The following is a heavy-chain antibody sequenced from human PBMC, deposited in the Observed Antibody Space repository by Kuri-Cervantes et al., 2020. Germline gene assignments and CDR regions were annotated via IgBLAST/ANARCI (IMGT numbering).Heavy chain of an antibody. CDR3: AKDMTHRGGYDFDY. CDR1: GFTFSGSA. Sequence: GGSLRLSCAASGFTFSGSAMHWVRQASGKGLEWVGRIRSKANSYATAYAASVKGRSTISRDDSKNTAYLQMNSLRAEDTALYYCAKDMTHRGGYDFDYWGQGTLVTVSS. V-gene: IGHV3-73*01. D-gene: IGHD5-12*01. J-gene: IGHJ4*02. CDR2: IRSKANSYAT.